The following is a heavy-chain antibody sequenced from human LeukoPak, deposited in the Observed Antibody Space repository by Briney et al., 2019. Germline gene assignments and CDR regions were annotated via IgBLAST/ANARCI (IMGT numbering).Heavy chain of an antibody. D-gene: IGHD3-22*01. Sequence: GGSLRLSCAASGFAFRSFAMSWVRQAPGKGLEWVSGISDRSGSTYYADSVKGRFIISRDNSKNTLYLQMNSLRAEDTAVYYCARGCYYDSSGYYYGCAFDIWGQGTMVTVSS. CDR2: ISDRSGST. CDR3: ARGCYYDSSGYYYGCAFDI. V-gene: IGHV3-23*01. J-gene: IGHJ3*02. CDR1: GFAFRSFA.